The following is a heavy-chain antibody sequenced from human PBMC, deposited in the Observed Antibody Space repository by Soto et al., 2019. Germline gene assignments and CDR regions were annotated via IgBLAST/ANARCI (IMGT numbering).Heavy chain of an antibody. J-gene: IGHJ6*02. D-gene: IGHD3-3*01. V-gene: IGHV3-30*03. CDR2: LAYDGSEK. CDR1: GFTCSNSG. CDR3: VRFFDYYGMDV. Sequence: QVQLVESGGGVVQPGGSLRLSCAGSGFTCSNSGMHWVRQAPGKGLEWVAVLAYDGSEKYYADSVKGRFTISRDNSKNTLYLQMNSLRVEDTAVYYCVRFFDYYGMDVWGQGTTVTVSS.